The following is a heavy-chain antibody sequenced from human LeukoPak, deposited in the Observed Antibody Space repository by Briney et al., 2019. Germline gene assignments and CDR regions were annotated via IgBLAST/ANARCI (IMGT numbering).Heavy chain of an antibody. CDR2: IYSGGST. CDR3: AREGSSPYYYYMDV. D-gene: IGHD2/OR15-2a*01. J-gene: IGHJ6*03. Sequence: GGSLTPSCAPSGFTVSSNYMSWVRQAPGKGLEWGSVIYSGGSTYYADSVKGRFTISRDNPKKTLYLQMNSLRAEDTVVYYCAREGSSPYYYYMDVWAKGPRSPSP. V-gene: IGHV3-53*01. CDR1: GFTVSSNY.